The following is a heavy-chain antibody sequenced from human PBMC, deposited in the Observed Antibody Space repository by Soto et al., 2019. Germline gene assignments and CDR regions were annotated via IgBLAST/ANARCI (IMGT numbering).Heavy chain of an antibody. CDR2: INHSGST. V-gene: IGHV4-34*01. CDR1: GGSFSGYY. D-gene: IGHD1-7*01. CDR3: ARVNWNYGYFDY. J-gene: IGHJ4*02. Sequence: NPSETLSLTCAVYGGSFSGYYWSWIRQPPGKGLEWIGEINHSGSTNYNPSLKSRVTISVDTSKNQFSLKLSSVTAADTAVYYCARVNWNYGYFDYWGQGTLVTVSS.